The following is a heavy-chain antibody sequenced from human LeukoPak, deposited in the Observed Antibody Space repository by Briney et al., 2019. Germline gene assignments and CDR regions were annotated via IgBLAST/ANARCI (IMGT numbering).Heavy chain of an antibody. V-gene: IGHV4-34*01. CDR1: GGSFSGYY. CDR3: ARESGFYCSGGSCYSFPFDY. CDR2: INHSGST. J-gene: IGHJ4*02. Sequence: SETPSLTCAVYGGSFSGYYWSWIRQPPGKGLEWIGEINHSGSTNYNPSLKSRVTISVDTSKNQFSLKLSSVTAADTAVYYCARESGFYCSGGSCYSFPFDYWGQGTLVTVSS. D-gene: IGHD2-15*01.